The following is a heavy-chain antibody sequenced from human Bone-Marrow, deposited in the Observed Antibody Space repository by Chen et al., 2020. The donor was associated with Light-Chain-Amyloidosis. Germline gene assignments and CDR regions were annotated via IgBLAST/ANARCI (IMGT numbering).Heavy chain of an antibody. Sequence: VQLQESGPGLVKPSETLSLTCSVSETSIDAAYWAWIRQPPGKGLEWIGYIFYSGSTTYNPSLKSRVTMSVDTSTNQFSLKLTSLTTADTAVYYCARVQTVTALNYWGQGTMVTVSS. CDR1: ETSIDAAY. V-gene: IGHV4-59*01. CDR3: ARVQTVTALNY. J-gene: IGHJ4*02. CDR2: IFYSGST. D-gene: IGHD2-21*02.